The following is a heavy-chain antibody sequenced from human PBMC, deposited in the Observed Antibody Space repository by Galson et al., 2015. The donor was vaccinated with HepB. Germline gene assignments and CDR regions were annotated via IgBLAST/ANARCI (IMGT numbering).Heavy chain of an antibody. J-gene: IGHJ6*02. CDR3: AKGGQLWNYYYGMDV. V-gene: IGHV3-30*18. CDR1: GFTFSSYG. D-gene: IGHD5-18*01. CDR2: ISYDGSNK. Sequence: SLRLSCAASGFTFSSYGMHWVRQAPGKGLEWVAVISYDGSNKYYADSVKGRFTISRDNSKNTLYLQMNSLRAEDTAVYYCAKGGQLWNYYYGMDVWGQGTTVTVSS.